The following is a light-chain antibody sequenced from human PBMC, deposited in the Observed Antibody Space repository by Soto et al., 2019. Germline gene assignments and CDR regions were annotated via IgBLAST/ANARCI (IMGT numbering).Light chain of an antibody. CDR1: QSVSTN. CDR3: QSYNTARPT. V-gene: IGKV3D-15*01. J-gene: IGKJ5*01. CDR2: GAS. Sequence: EIVLTQSPGTLSLSPGEIATLSFSASQSVSTNLAWYQQKPGQAPRLLIYGASTRATGIPDRFSGSGSGTDFTLTISGLQPEDLATYYCQSYNTARPTFGQGTRLEI.